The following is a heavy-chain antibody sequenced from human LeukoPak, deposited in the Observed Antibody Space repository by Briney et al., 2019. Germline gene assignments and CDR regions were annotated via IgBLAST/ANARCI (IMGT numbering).Heavy chain of an antibody. D-gene: IGHD1-26*01. V-gene: IGHV3-7*01. J-gene: IGHJ4*02. CDR2: INLDGNDK. CDR3: VRSGSYFSK. Sequence: GGSLRLSCAASGFIFSSHWMSWVRQAPGKGLEWVANINLDGNDKNYVDSVQGRFTISRDNAKNSLYLQMNSLRAEDTAMYYCVRSGSYFSKWGQGTLVTVSS. CDR1: GFIFSSHW.